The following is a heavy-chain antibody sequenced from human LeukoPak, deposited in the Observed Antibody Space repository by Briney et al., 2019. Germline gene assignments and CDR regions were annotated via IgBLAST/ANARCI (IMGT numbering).Heavy chain of an antibody. CDR3: AKDMELAS. D-gene: IGHD1-26*01. J-gene: IGHJ5*02. Sequence: PGGSLRLSCAASGFTFSSYAMHWVRQAPGKGREGVALISYDGSNKYYADSVKGRFTISRDNSKNTLYLQMNNLRGEDTAEYYCAKDMELASWGQGTLVTVSS. CDR2: ISYDGSNK. V-gene: IGHV3-30-3*02. CDR1: GFTFSSYA.